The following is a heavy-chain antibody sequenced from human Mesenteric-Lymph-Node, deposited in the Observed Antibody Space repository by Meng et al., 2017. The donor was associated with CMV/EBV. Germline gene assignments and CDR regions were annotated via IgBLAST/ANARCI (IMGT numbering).Heavy chain of an antibody. Sequence: GGSLRLSCAASGVAFDRAWMSWVRQAPGKGLEWISHISNSGSEIYYAASVMGRVTISRDNAKNSLYLQMNSLRAEDTAVYYCAREETIFGVVIIGYYFDYWGQGTLVTVSS. CDR1: GVAFDRAW. CDR3: AREETIFGVVIIGYYFDY. CDR2: ISNSGSEI. V-gene: IGHV3-21*05. D-gene: IGHD3-3*01. J-gene: IGHJ4*02.